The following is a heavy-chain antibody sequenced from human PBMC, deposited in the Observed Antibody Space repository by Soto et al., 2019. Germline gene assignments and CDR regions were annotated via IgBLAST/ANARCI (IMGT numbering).Heavy chain of an antibody. CDR3: ARASIAVAGTKYYYYYYGMDV. V-gene: IGHV4-39*01. J-gene: IGHJ6*02. Sequence: SSETLSLTCSVSGGSIISTSYWAWIRQPPGKGLEWIASVLYSGTTYYMPSLKSRVTMSVDTSRNQFSLKLTSVTAADTAVYYCARASIAVAGTKYYYYYYGMDVWGQGTTVTVSS. CDR1: GGSIISTSY. CDR2: VLYSGTT. D-gene: IGHD6-19*01.